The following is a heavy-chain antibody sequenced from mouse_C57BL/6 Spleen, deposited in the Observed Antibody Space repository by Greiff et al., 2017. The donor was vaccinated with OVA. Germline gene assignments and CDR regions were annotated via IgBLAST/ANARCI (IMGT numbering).Heavy chain of an antibody. Sequence: EVKLVESGEGLVKPGGSLKLSCAASGFTFSSYAMSWVRQTPEKRLEWVAYISSGGAYIYYADTVKGRFTISRDNARNTLYLQMSSLKSEDTAMYYCTRECSNYFDDWGQGTTLTVSS. CDR2: ISSGGAYI. D-gene: IGHD1-1*01. CDR3: TRECSNYFDD. CDR1: GFTFSSYA. V-gene: IGHV5-9-1*02. J-gene: IGHJ2*01.